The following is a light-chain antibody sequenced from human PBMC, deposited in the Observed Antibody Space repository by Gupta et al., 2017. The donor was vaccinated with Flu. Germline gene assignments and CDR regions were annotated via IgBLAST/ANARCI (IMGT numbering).Light chain of an antibody. Sequence: DIQMTQSPSSLSASIGDRVTITCRASQSIRNYLNWYQQRPGKAPKLLIYGISTLHNGVPSRFRGSGYGTDFTLTITSLQPEDFATYYCQQTSSAPRTFGQGTKVEIK. CDR3: QQTSSAPRT. V-gene: IGKV1-39*01. J-gene: IGKJ1*01. CDR1: QSIRNY. CDR2: GIS.